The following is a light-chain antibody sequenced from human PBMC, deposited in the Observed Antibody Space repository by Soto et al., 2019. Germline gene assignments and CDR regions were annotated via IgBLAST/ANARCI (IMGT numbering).Light chain of an antibody. Sequence: QSVLTQPPSASGSPGQSVTISCTGTSSDVGGYNYVSWYQQHPGKAPKLMIYEVSKRPSGVPDRFSGSKSGNTASLTVSGRQAEDEADYYCSSYAGSNIYVFGTGTKLTVL. CDR2: EVS. J-gene: IGLJ1*01. CDR1: SSDVGGYNY. V-gene: IGLV2-8*01. CDR3: SSYAGSNIYV.